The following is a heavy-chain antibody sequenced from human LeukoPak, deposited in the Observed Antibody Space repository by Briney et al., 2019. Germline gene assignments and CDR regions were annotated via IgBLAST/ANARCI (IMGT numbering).Heavy chain of an antibody. CDR3: ARGLPHYYGSGRIFDY. CDR2: IYNTGSN. D-gene: IGHD3-10*01. V-gene: IGHV4-59*01. CDR1: GYSISNDY. J-gene: IGHJ4*02. Sequence: SEILSLTCTVSGYSISNDYWSWIRQPPGTGLEWIGYIYNTGSNDYNPSLKSRVTMSLDTSKNQCSLKLTSVTAADTAIYYCARGLPHYYGSGRIFDYWGQGTLVTVSS.